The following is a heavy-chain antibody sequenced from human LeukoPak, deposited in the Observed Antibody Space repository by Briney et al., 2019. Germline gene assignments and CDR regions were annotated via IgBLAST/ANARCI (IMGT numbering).Heavy chain of an antibody. CDR2: INAGNGNT. CDR1: GYTFTSHA. Sequence: GASVKVSCKASGYTFTSHAMHWVRQAPGQRLEWMGWINAGNGNTKYSQKFQGRVTITRDTSASTAYMELSSLRSEDTAVYYCARDFGYYYGSGSYQPLDYWGQGTLVTVSS. D-gene: IGHD3-10*01. CDR3: ARDFGYYYGSGSYQPLDY. V-gene: IGHV1-3*01. J-gene: IGHJ4*02.